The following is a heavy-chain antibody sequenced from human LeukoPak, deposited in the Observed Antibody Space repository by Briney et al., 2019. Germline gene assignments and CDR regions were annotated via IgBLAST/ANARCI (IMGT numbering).Heavy chain of an antibody. V-gene: IGHV4-61*02. J-gene: IGHJ3*02. CDR3: ASVAYCGGDCYAFDI. CDR2: IYTSGST. Sequence: PSQTLSLTCTVSGGSISSGSYYWSWIRQPAGKGLEWIGRIYTSGSTNYNPSLKSRVTISVDTSKSQFSLKLSSVTAADTAVYYCASVAYCGGDCYAFDIWGQGTMVTVSS. CDR1: GGSISSGSYY. D-gene: IGHD2-21*02.